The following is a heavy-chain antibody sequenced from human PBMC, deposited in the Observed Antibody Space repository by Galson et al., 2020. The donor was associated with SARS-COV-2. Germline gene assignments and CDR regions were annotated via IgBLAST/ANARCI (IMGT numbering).Heavy chain of an antibody. Sequence: TGGSLRLSCAASGFTFSSYAMHWVRQAPGKGLEWVAVISYDGSNKYYADSVKGRFTISRDNSKNTLNLQMNSLRAEDTAVYYCARDLKLRYYYDSSGYIYYYGMDVWGQGTTVTVSS. V-gene: IGHV3-30-3*01. CDR1: GFTFSSYA. D-gene: IGHD3-22*01. CDR3: ARDLKLRYYYDSSGYIYYYGMDV. J-gene: IGHJ6*02. CDR2: ISYDGSNK.